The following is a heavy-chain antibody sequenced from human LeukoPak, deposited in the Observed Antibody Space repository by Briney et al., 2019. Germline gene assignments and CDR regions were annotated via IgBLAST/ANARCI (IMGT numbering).Heavy chain of an antibody. CDR3: ARDQVAAAGTDY. Sequence: ASVKVSCKASGGTISSYAISWVRQAPGHGLEWMGGIIPIFGTANYAQKFQGRVTITADESTSTAYMELSSLRSEDTAVYYCARDQVAAAGTDYWGQGTLVTVSS. J-gene: IGHJ4*02. CDR1: GGTISSYA. CDR2: IIPIFGTA. V-gene: IGHV1-69*13. D-gene: IGHD6-13*01.